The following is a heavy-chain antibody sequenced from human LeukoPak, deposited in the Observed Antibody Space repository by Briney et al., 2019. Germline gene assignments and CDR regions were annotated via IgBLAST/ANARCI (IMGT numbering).Heavy chain of an antibody. CDR1: GGSIGSGGYS. Sequence: SETLSLTCAVSGGSIGSGGYSWSWIRQPPGKGLEWIGYIYHSGRTYYNPSLKSRVTISVDTSKNQFSLKLSSVTAADTAVYYCARLSGWSEYYFDYWGQGTLVTVSS. CDR2: IYHSGRT. V-gene: IGHV4-30-2*01. CDR3: ARLSGWSEYYFDY. D-gene: IGHD6-19*01. J-gene: IGHJ4*02.